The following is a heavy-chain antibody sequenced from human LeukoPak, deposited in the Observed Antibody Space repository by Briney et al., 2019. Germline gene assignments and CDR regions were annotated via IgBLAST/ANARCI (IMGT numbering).Heavy chain of an antibody. D-gene: IGHD2-15*01. CDR2: ITVSGDGS. V-gene: IGHV3-23*01. CDR3: AKNLLGSAAYSWYFDL. CDR1: GFTFSSYG. J-gene: IGHJ2*01. Sequence: GGSLRLSCAASGFTFSSYGMSWVRQAPGKGLEWVSSITVSGDGSTYVDSVKGRFTISRDNSKNTLYLQMNSLRAVDTAVYYCAKNLLGSAAYSWYFDLWGRGALVTVSS.